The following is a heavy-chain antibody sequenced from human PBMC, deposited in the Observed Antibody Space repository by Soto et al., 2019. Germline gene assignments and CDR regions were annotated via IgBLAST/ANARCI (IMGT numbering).Heavy chain of an antibody. V-gene: IGHV4-39*01. J-gene: IGHJ5*02. CDR3: ASYYDCGDYAWFDP. CDR1: GGSISSSSYY. CDR2: IYYSGST. Sequence: SETLSLTCTVSGGSISSSSYYWGWIRQPPGKGLEWIGSIYYSGSTYYNPSLKSRVTISVDTSKNQFSLKLSSVTAADTAVYYCASYYDCGDYAWFDPWGQGTLVTVSS. D-gene: IGHD4-17*01.